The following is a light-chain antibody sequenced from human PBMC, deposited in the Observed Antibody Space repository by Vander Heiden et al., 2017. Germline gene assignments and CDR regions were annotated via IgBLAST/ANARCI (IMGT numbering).Light chain of an antibody. CDR2: DVS. V-gene: IGLV2-14*01. CDR3: SSFTTSRTYV. CDR1: YGDIGACNY. Sequence: QPALAQPASLSGSPGQSITISCAGTYGDIGACNYVCWYQQRPGEAPKLIISDVSDRPAGVSSRFSGSKSGNTASLTISGLQAEDEADYYCSSFTTSRTYVFGTGTAVTVL. J-gene: IGLJ1*01.